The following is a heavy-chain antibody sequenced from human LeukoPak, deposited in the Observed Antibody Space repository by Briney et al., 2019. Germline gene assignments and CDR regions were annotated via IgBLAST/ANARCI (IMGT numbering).Heavy chain of an antibody. V-gene: IGHV4-59*01. CDR1: GDSIGSYF. J-gene: IGHJ6*02. CDR3: ARDGPAYTSRWYDYYYGLDV. CDR2: IYHSEST. D-gene: IGHD2-2*01. Sequence: PSETLSLTCTVSGDSIGSYFWRWIRQSPGKGLEWIGHIYHSESTNYNPSLKSRVTISIDTSKNQFSLKLTSVTSADTAVYYCARDGPAYTSRWYDYYYGLDVWGQGTTVTVSS.